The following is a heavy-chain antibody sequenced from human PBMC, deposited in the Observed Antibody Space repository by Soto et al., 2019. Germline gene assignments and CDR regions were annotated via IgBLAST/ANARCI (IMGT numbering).Heavy chain of an antibody. V-gene: IGHV3-23*01. J-gene: IGHJ5*02. D-gene: IGHD3-22*01. Sequence: GGSLRLSCGASGFTFSSYAMSWVRQAPGKGLEWVSVISGSGGSTYYADSVKGRFTISRDNFNSMLYLQVNSLRVEDTAVYYCAKDRFRENYNTSGSWFDPWGQGTLATVSS. CDR2: ISGSGGST. CDR1: GFTFSSYA. CDR3: AKDRFRENYNTSGSWFDP.